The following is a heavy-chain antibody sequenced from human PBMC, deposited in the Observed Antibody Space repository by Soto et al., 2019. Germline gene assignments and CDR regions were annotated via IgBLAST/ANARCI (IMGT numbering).Heavy chain of an antibody. CDR2: ISYDGSNK. J-gene: IGHJ6*02. V-gene: IGHV3-30*18. CDR3: AKHGIAAAGGGMDV. Sequence: PGGSLRLSCAASGFTFSSYGMHWVRQAPGKGLEWVAVISYDGSNKYYADSVKGRFTISRDNSKNTLYLQMNSLRAEDTAVYYCAKHGIAAAGGGMDVWGQGTTVTVSS. D-gene: IGHD6-13*01. CDR1: GFTFSSYG.